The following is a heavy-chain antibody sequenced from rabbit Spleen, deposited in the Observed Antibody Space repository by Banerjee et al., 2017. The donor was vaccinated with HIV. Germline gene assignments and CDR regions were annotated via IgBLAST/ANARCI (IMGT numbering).Heavy chain of an antibody. Sequence: EESGGDLVKPEGSLTLTCTASGFSFSSNWICWVRQAPGKGLEWIACIDSSDGDTDYANWPKGRFTISKASSTTVTLQMTSLTAADTATYFCAREEYGGVGAYRLWGQGTLVTVS. CDR2: IDSSDGDT. V-gene: IGHV1S45*01. D-gene: IGHD2-1*01. J-gene: IGHJ3*01. CDR1: GFSFSSNW. CDR3: AREEYGGVGAYRL.